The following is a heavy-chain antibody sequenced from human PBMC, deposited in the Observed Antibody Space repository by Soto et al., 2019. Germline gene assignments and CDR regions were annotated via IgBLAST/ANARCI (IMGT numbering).Heavy chain of an antibody. Sequence: GASLKISCKGSGYSFTSYWIGWVRQMPGKGLEWMGIIYPGDSDTRYSPYFQSQVTISADKSISTAYLQCSSLKASDTAMYYCARAPVYDSSGPWLDYWGQGTLVTSPQ. J-gene: IGHJ4*02. CDR3: ARAPVYDSSGPWLDY. D-gene: IGHD3-22*01. V-gene: IGHV5-51*01. CDR2: IYPGDSDT. CDR1: GYSFTSYW.